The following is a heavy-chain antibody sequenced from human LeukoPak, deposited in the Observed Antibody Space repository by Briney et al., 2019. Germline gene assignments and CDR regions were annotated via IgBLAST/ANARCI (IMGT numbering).Heavy chain of an antibody. CDR1: GFTFISYA. Sequence: GGSLRLSCSASGFTFISYAMSWVRQAPGKGLEEVSAISGSGGSTYYADSVKCRFTISRDNSKNTLYLQMNSLRAEDTAVYYCAKDPVITFGGVIGPYFDYWGQGTLVTVSS. CDR3: AKDPVITFGGVIGPYFDY. D-gene: IGHD3-16*02. V-gene: IGHV3-23*01. CDR2: ISGSGGST. J-gene: IGHJ4*02.